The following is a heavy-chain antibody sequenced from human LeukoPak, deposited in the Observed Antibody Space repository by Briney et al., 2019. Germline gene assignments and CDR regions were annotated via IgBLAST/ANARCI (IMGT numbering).Heavy chain of an antibody. D-gene: IGHD4-17*01. J-gene: IGHJ6*02. CDR2: IYHSGST. Sequence: PSETLSLTCAVSGGSISSGGYSWSWIRQPPGKGLEWIGYIYHSGSTYYNPSLKSRVTISVDRSKNQFSLKLSSVTAADTAVYYCARHYAWQNYYYYGMDVWGQGTTVTVSS. CDR3: ARHYAWQNYYYYGMDV. CDR1: GGSISSGGYS. V-gene: IGHV4-30-2*01.